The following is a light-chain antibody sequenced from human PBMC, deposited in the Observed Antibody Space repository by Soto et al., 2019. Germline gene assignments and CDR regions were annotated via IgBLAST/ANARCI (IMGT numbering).Light chain of an antibody. Sequence: IAMTQSPATLSVSPGDRATLSCRASQSVSSTLAWYQQKPGQAPRLLIYGASTRANGIPARFSGSGSGTEFTLTISNLQSEDFAVYYCLQYNDSPRTFGQGTKVDIK. V-gene: IGKV3-15*01. J-gene: IGKJ1*01. CDR3: LQYNDSPRT. CDR2: GAS. CDR1: QSVSST.